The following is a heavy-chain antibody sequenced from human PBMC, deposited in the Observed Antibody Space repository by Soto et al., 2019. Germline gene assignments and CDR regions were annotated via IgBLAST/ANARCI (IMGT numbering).Heavy chain of an antibody. CDR2: ISAYNGNT. Sequence: QVPLVQSGAEVKKPGASVKVSCKASGYTFTSYGISWVRQAPGQGLERMGWISAYNGNTNYAQKLQGRVTMTPDASTSTAYMELRSLRSDDTAVYYCAGGSACGGDCYPAFDYWGQGTLVTVSS. D-gene: IGHD2-21*01. J-gene: IGHJ4*02. CDR3: AGGSACGGDCYPAFDY. CDR1: GYTFTSYG. V-gene: IGHV1-18*01.